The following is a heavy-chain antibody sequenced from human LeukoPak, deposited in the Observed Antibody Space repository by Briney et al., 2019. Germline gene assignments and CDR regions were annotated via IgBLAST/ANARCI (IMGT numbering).Heavy chain of an antibody. CDR2: ISAYNGNT. D-gene: IGHD4-11*01. CDR1: GYTFTSYG. J-gene: IGHJ6*02. V-gene: IGHV1-18*01. Sequence: ASVKVSCKASGYTFTSYGISWVRQAPGQGLEWMGWISAYNGNTNYAQKLQGRVTMTTDTSTSTAYMELRSLRSDDTAVYYCVRAVPYSNYVNYYGMDVWGQGTTVTVSS. CDR3: VRAVPYSNYVNYYGMDV.